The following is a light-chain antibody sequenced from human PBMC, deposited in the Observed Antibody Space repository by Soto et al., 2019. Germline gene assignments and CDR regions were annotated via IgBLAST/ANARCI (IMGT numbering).Light chain of an antibody. CDR3: QSYDSSLSGRGV. V-gene: IGLV1-40*01. Sequence: HSVLTQPPSVSGAPGQRVTISCTGSSSNIGAGYDVHWYQQLPGTAPKLLIYGNSNRPSGVPDRFSGSKSGTSASLAITGLQAEDEADYYCQSYDSSLSGRGVFGGGTKLTVL. J-gene: IGLJ3*02. CDR1: SSNIGAGYD. CDR2: GNS.